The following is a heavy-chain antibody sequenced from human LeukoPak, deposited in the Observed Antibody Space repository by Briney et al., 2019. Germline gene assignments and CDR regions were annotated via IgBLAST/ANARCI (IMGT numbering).Heavy chain of an antibody. V-gene: IGHV1-69*01. Sequence: SSVKVSCKASGGTFSSYAISWVRQAPGQGLAWMGGIIPIFGTANYAQNVQGRVTITADESTSTAYMELGSLRPEDTAVYYCARDRYAVWTSAGSPPNWFDPWGQGTLVTVSS. J-gene: IGHJ5*02. D-gene: IGHD6-13*01. CDR1: GGTFSSYA. CDR2: IIPIFGTA. CDR3: ARDRYAVWTSAGSPPNWFDP.